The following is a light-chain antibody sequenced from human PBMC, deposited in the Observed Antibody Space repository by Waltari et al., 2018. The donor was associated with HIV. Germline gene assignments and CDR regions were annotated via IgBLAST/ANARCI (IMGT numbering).Light chain of an antibody. J-gene: IGKJ5*01. CDR2: DAT. CDR1: QSVGSSC. CDR3: QQYGSSSVT. V-gene: IGKV3D-20*01. Sequence: EIVLTQSPATLSLSPGERATLSCGASQSVGSSCLAWFQQKPGLAPRLLIYDATKRAAGIPDKFSGSGSGTDFTLTISRLEPEDFAVYYCQQYGSSSVTFGQGTRLEI.